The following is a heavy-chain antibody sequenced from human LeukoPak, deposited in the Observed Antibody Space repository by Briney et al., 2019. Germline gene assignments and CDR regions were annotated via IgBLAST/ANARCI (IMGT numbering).Heavy chain of an antibody. CDR1: GYIFSGYY. Sequence: ASVKVSCKASGYIFSGYYMHWLRQAPGQGLEWMGWISAYNGNTNYAQKLQGRVTMTTDTSTSTAYMELRSLRSDDTAVYYCAREGPWFGQGRWFDPWGQGTLVTVSS. V-gene: IGHV1-18*04. D-gene: IGHD3-10*01. CDR3: AREGPWFGQGRWFDP. J-gene: IGHJ5*02. CDR2: ISAYNGNT.